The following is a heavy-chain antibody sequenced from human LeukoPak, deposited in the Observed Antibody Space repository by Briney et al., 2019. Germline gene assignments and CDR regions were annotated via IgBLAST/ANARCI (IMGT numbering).Heavy chain of an antibody. J-gene: IGHJ2*01. Sequence: PGGSLRLSCAASGFTFRNYAMSWVRQAPGKGLEWVSGINGADTTTLYADSVKGRFTISRDNSKNALSLQMNSLRAEDAAVYYCVRNQWVEQYWYFDLWAVAPWSLSP. CDR2: INGADTTT. CDR1: GFTFRNYA. D-gene: IGHD1/OR15-1a*01. CDR3: VRNQWVEQYWYFDL. V-gene: IGHV3-23*01.